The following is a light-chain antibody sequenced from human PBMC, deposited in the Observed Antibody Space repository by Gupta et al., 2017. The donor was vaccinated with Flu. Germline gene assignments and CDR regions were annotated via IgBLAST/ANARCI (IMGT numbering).Light chain of an antibody. CDR1: QSLNSSL. V-gene: IGKV3-20*01. Sequence: IVLTQSPGTLSLSPGERATLSCRASQSLNSSLLAWYQQKPGQTHRLISLGASSRATGIPGRFXGSXSGTDFXRPRTRLEPEDFEVYDGQMPITFGXGTKVEIK. CDR2: GAS. J-gene: IGKJ4*01. CDR3: QMPIT.